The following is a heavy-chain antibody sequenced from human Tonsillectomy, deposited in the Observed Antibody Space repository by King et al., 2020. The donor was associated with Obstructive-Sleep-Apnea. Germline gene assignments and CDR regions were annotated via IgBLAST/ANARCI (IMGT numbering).Heavy chain of an antibody. V-gene: IGHV3-30*04. CDR3: ARDLEVEMATIRLDP. CDR1: GFTFSSYA. Sequence: QLVESGGCVVQPGRSLRLSWAASGFTFSSYAMHWFRQAPGKGLEWWAVIAYNGSKKYYADSVKGRFTISRDNSKNTLYLQMNSLRAEDTAVYYCARDLEVEMATIRLDPWGQGTLVTVSS. D-gene: IGHD5-24*01. CDR2: IAYNGSKK. J-gene: IGHJ5*02.